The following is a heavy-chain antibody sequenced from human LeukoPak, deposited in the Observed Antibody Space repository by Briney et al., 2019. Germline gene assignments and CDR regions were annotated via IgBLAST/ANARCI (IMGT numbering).Heavy chain of an antibody. CDR2: ISAYNGNT. J-gene: IGHJ4*02. Sequence: GASVKVSCKASGYTFTSYGISWVRQAPGQGLEWMGWISAYNGNTNYAQKLQGRVTMTTDTSTSTAYMELRSLRSDDTAVYYCARLVGDYYDSSGYYGPGWVDYWGQGTLVTVSS. V-gene: IGHV1-18*01. D-gene: IGHD3-22*01. CDR3: ARLVGDYYDSSGYYGPGWVDY. CDR1: GYTFTSYG.